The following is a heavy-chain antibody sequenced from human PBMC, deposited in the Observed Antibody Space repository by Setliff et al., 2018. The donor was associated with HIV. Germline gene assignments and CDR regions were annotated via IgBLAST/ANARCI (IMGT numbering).Heavy chain of an antibody. J-gene: IGHJ4*02. Sequence: ASVKVSCKASGYSLANYAISWVRQVPGHGLEWMGWMSGNNGNTKSAPKVQGRLTLATDISTGTAYMELMSLTSDGTAVYYCARQLSNSLDFWGQGALVTVSS. CDR2: MSGNNGNT. CDR3: ARQLSNSLDF. V-gene: IGHV1-18*04. CDR1: GYSLANYA. D-gene: IGHD7-27*01.